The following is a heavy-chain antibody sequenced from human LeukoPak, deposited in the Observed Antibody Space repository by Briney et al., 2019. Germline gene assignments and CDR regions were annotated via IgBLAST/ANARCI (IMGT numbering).Heavy chain of an antibody. CDR2: INHSGST. Sequence: SETLSLTCAVYGGSFSGYYWSWIRQPPGKGLEWIGEINHSGSTDYNPSLKSRVTISVDTSKNQFSLKLSSVTAADTAVYYCARGPHDYVWGSYRYTQSYYFDYWGQGTLVTVSS. CDR1: GGSFSGYY. D-gene: IGHD3-16*02. CDR3: ARGPHDYVWGSYRYTQSYYFDY. V-gene: IGHV4-34*01. J-gene: IGHJ4*02.